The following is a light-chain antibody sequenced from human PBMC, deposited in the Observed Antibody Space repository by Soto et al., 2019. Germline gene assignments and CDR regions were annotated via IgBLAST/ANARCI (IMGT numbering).Light chain of an antibody. CDR3: LQHKSYPLT. CDR2: AAS. Sequence: DIPMTQSPSAMSASVGDRVTITCRASQDISSYLAWFQQKPGKVPKRLIYAASSLQSGVPAMFSGSESGTEFTLTISSLQHEDFATYYCLQHKSYPLTVGGGTKVEIK. V-gene: IGKV1-17*03. CDR1: QDISSY. J-gene: IGKJ4*01.